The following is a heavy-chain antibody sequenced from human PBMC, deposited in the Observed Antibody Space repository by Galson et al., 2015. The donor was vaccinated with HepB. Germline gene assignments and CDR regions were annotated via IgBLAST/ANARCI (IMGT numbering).Heavy chain of an antibody. Sequence: QSGAEVKKPGESLKISCKGSGYSFSNYWIGWARQMPGKALEWMGIIYPGDSSTRYSPSFQGQVTISVDKSISTAYLQWTSLKASDSAIYYCARSPAASVHEYFYHWGQGTLVTVSS. CDR1: GYSFSNYW. CDR2: IYPGDSST. CDR3: ARSPAASVHEYFYH. J-gene: IGHJ1*01. V-gene: IGHV5-51*01. D-gene: IGHD6-25*01.